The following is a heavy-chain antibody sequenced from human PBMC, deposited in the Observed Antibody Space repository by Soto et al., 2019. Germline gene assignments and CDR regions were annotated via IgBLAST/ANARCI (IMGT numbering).Heavy chain of an antibody. CDR1: GYTFTSYG. J-gene: IGHJ4*02. V-gene: IGHV1-18*01. CDR2: ISAYNGNT. Sequence: ASVKGSCKASGYTFTSYGISWVRQAPGQGLEWMGWISAYNGNTNYAQKLQGRVTMTTDTSTSTAYMELRSLRSDDTAVYYCARGGVFFFAAPTNPFDYWGQGTLVTVSS. D-gene: IGHD3-10*01. CDR3: ARGGVFFFAAPTNPFDY.